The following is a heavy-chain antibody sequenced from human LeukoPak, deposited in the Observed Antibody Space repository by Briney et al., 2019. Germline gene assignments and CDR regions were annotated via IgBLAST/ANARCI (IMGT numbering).Heavy chain of an antibody. J-gene: IGHJ4*02. CDR2: IYTSGST. CDR3: ARDFRFSYDSSGYYGYFDY. V-gene: IGHV4-4*07. CDR1: GGSISSYY. D-gene: IGHD3-22*01. Sequence: SSETLSLTCTVSGGSISSYYWSWIRQPAGKGLEWIGRIYTSGSTNYNPSLKSRVTMSVDTSNNQFSLKLSSVTAADTAVYYCARDFRFSYDSSGYYGYFDYWGQGTLVTVSS.